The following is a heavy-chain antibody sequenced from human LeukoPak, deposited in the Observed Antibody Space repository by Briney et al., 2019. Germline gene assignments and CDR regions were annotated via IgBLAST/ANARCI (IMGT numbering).Heavy chain of an antibody. CDR1: GGSISSYY. V-gene: IGHV4-59*01. CDR2: IYHSGST. CDR3: ARSGPPDYLDY. D-gene: IGHD1-14*01. J-gene: IGHJ4*02. Sequence: LETLSLTCTVSGGSISSYYWSWIRQPPGKGLEWIGYIYHSGSTNYNPSLKSRLTISVDKSKNQFSLKLSAVTAADTAIYYCARSGPPDYLDYWGQGTLVTVSS.